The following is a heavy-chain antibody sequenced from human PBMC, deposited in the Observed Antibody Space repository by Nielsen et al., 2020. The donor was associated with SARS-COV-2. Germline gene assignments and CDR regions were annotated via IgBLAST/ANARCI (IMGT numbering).Heavy chain of an antibody. CDR3: ASRGLDTGLYYGMDV. CDR2: ISYDGSEI. Sequence: GGSLRLSCVVSGFAFSRHGMHWVRRTPGKGLEWVATISYDGSEIDYIDSVKGRFTISRDNLKSTLYLQMSNLTTGDTAIYYCASRGLDTGLYYGMDVWGQGTTVTVSS. J-gene: IGHJ6*02. CDR1: GFAFSRHG. V-gene: IGHV3-30*03. D-gene: IGHD5-18*01.